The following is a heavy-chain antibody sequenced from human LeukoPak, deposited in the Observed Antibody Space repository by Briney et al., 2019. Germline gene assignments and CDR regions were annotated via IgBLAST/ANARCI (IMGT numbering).Heavy chain of an antibody. Sequence: PGGSLRLSCAASGFTFSSYEMNWVRQAPGKGLEWVSYISSSGSTIYYADSVKGRFTISRDNAKNSLYLQMNSLRAEDTAVYYLARGGEYGDHGGYWGQGTLVTVSS. V-gene: IGHV3-48*03. J-gene: IGHJ4*02. CDR1: GFTFSSYE. CDR2: ISSSGSTI. CDR3: ARGGEYGDHGGY. D-gene: IGHD3-16*01.